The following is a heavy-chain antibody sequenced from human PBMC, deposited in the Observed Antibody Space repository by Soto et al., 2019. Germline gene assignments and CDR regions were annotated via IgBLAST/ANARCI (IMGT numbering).Heavy chain of an antibody. J-gene: IGHJ4*02. CDR1: GFSFSNYA. CDR2: ISYDGSRQ. CDR3: AKTIGLRLGELSPDY. D-gene: IGHD3-16*02. Sequence: QVQLVESGGGVVQPGRSLRLSCAASGFSFSNYAIHWVRQAPGKGLEWVALISYDGSRQYYGDSVKGRFTISRDNSKNTLSLEMNILRPEDTAVYYCAKTIGLRLGELSPDYWGQGTLVTVSS. V-gene: IGHV3-30*18.